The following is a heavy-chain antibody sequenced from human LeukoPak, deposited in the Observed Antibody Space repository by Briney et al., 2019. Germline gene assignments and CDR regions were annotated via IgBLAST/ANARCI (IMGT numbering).Heavy chain of an antibody. V-gene: IGHV1-2*02. D-gene: IGHD3-3*01. Sequence: ASVKVSCKASGYTFTGYYMHWVRQAPGQGLEWMGWINPNSGGTNYAQKFQGRVTMTRDTSISTAYMELSRLRSDDTAVYYCARVRVGRFLDDYWGQGTLVTVSS. J-gene: IGHJ4*02. CDR3: ARVRVGRFLDDY. CDR1: GYTFTGYY. CDR2: INPNSGGT.